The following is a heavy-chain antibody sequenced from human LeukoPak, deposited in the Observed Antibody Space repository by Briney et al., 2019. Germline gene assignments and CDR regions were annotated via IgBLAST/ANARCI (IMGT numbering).Heavy chain of an antibody. D-gene: IGHD1-26*01. CDR3: ATDVVGSLDY. V-gene: IGHV3-7*01. Sequence: PGGSLRLSCAASGFTFSTYWMAWVRQAPGKGLEWVANIKGDESARHQADSVKGRFTISRDTTQNLVYLQMRSLRGEDTAVYYCATDVVGSLDYWGQGTLVTVSS. CDR1: GFTFSTYW. J-gene: IGHJ4*02. CDR2: IKGDESAR.